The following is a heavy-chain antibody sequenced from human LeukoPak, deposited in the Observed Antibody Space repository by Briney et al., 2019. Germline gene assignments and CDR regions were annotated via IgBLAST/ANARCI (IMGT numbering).Heavy chain of an antibody. Sequence: GGSLRLSCAASGFTFSSYAMRWVRQAPGKGLEWVSAISGSGGSTYYADSVKGRFTISRDNSKNTLYLQMNSLRAEDTAVYYCAKAVGFYYDSSGYSRYYFDYWGQGTLVTVSS. D-gene: IGHD3-22*01. V-gene: IGHV3-23*01. CDR2: ISGSGGST. J-gene: IGHJ4*02. CDR3: AKAVGFYYDSSGYSRYYFDY. CDR1: GFTFSSYA.